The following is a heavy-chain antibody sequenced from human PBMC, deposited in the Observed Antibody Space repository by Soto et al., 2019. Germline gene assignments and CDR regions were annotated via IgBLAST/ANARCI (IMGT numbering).Heavy chain of an antibody. D-gene: IGHD5-12*01. CDR3: TKDRATHRNY. Sequence: GGSLRLSCAASGFTLRNYVMHWVRQAPGKGLEWVAVISSDGSNKYYADSVKGRFTISRDNSKSTLYLQMNSLRIEDTAVYYCTKDRATHRNYWGQGTLVTVSS. V-gene: IGHV3-30*18. CDR2: ISSDGSNK. J-gene: IGHJ4*02. CDR1: GFTLRNYV.